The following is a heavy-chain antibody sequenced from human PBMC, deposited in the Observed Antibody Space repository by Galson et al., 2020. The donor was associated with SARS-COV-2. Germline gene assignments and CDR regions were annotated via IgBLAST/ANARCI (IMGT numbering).Heavy chain of an antibody. D-gene: IGHD3-16*01. CDR1: GFTVSSNY. J-gene: IGHJ6*04. Sequence: TGGSLRLTCEASGFTVSSNYMCWVRQAPRTGLEWVSGIYSGGSTYYADSVKGRFTITRDNSRTTQYLQMSMLRAEDTAGYYCARDGRAYWNYYVGMDEWGKGATVTVSS. CDR2: IYSGGST. CDR3: ARDGRAYWNYYVGMDE. V-gene: IGHV3-66*01.